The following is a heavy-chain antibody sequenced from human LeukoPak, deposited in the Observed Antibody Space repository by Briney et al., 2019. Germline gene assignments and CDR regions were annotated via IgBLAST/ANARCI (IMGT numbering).Heavy chain of an antibody. J-gene: IGHJ4*02. CDR1: GGSISSYY. V-gene: IGHV4-59*12. Sequence: SETLSLTCTVSGGSISSYYWSWIRQPPGKGLEWIGYIYYSGSTYYNPSLKSRVTISVDTSKNQFSLKLSSVTAADTAVYYCARVPQYYDSSGYQYYFDYWGQGTLVTVSS. D-gene: IGHD3-22*01. CDR3: ARVPQYYDSSGYQYYFDY. CDR2: IYYSGST.